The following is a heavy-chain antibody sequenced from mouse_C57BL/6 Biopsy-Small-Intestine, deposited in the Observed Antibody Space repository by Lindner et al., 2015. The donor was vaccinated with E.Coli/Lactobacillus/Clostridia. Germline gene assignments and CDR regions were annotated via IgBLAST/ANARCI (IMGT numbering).Heavy chain of an antibody. CDR2: IIPLVGKP. CDR3: ARGPDHGDSS. Sequence: SVKVSCKASGGTFNSNVLSWVRQAPGQGLEWMGRIIPLVGKPDYAQKFLGGVTITADKLTTTAYMELSSLRSEDTAVYYCARGPDHGDSSWGQGTLVTVSS. V-gene: IGHV1-81*01. CDR1: GGTFNSNV. D-gene: IGHD2-13*01. J-gene: IGHJ4*01.